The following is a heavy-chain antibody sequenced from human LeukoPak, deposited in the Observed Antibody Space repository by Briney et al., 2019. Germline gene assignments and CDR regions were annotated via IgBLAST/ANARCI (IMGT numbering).Heavy chain of an antibody. Sequence: GRSLRLSCAASGFTFSNYGMHWVRQAPGKGLEWVANIKQDGSEKYYVDSVKGRFTISRDNAKNSLFLQLNSLRPEDTAVYYCARVYSSLWAPSFDYWGQGALVTVSS. V-gene: IGHV3-7*05. CDR1: GFTFSNYG. CDR2: IKQDGSEK. J-gene: IGHJ4*02. CDR3: ARVYSSLWAPSFDY. D-gene: IGHD3-22*01.